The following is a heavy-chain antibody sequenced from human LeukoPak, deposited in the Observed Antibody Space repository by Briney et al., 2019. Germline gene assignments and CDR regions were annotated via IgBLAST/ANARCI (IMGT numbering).Heavy chain of an antibody. Sequence: PGGSLRLSCAASGFTFSKYWMYWVRQVPGKGLVWVSRINGDGRNTNYADSVKGRFTISRDNAKNTLYLQMNSLRAEDTAVYYCARIDYDFWSGYSGPDYWGQGTLVTVSS. CDR3: ARIDYDFWSGYSGPDY. D-gene: IGHD3-3*01. CDR2: INGDGRNT. J-gene: IGHJ4*02. CDR1: GFTFSKYW. V-gene: IGHV3-74*01.